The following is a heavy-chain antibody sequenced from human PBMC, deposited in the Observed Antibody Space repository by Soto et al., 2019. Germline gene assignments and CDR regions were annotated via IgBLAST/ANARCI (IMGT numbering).Heavy chain of an antibody. CDR1: GFSLSTSGMC. CDR3: ARIRVTMVRAYYYYMDV. Sequence: SGPTLVKPTQTLTLTCTFSGFSLSTSGMCVSWIRQPPGKALEWLARIDWDDDKYYSTSLKTRLTISKDTSKNQVVLTMTNMDPVDTATYYCARIRVTMVRAYYYYMDVWGKGTTVTVSS. D-gene: IGHD3-10*01. CDR2: IDWDDDK. V-gene: IGHV2-70*11. J-gene: IGHJ6*03.